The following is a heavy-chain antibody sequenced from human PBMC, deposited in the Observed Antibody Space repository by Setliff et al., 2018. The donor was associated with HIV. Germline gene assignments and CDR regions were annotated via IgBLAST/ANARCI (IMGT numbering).Heavy chain of an antibody. CDR2: ITPIFGTT. Sequence: SVKVSCKASGGTFSRNPISWVRQAPGQGLEWMGGITPIFGTTKYAQKFQGRVIITADESSTTAYVELSSLRSDDTAVYYCARDGLLEAGIRFDYWGQGTLVTVSS. V-gene: IGHV1-69*13. D-gene: IGHD6-19*01. CDR3: ARDGLLEAGIRFDY. J-gene: IGHJ4*02. CDR1: GGTFSRNP.